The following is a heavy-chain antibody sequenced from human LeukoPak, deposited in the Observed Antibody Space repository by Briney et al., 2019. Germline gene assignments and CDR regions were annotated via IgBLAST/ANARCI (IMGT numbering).Heavy chain of an antibody. CDR3: VRPDRIFGVPAAFDA. CDR1: GGSFSDYP. J-gene: IGHJ3*01. V-gene: IGHV1-69*13. Sequence: SVKVSCKASGGSFSDYPINWVRQAPGQGLEWLGGIIPKYSASNYAQAFQGRVTITADESTNTVYMEMSSLRPDDTAVYYCVRPDRIFGVPAAFDAWGQGTLVAVSS. D-gene: IGHD3-3*02. CDR2: IIPKYSAS.